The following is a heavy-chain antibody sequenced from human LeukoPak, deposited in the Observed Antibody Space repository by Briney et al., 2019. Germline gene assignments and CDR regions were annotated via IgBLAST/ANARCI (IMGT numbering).Heavy chain of an antibody. CDR3: ARVGTSSGIAVAGPVFDY. V-gene: IGHV1-2*02. Sequence: ASVKVSCKASGYTFTGYYMHWVRQAPGQGLECMGCINPNSGGTNYAQKFQGRVTMTRDTSISTAYMELSRLRSNGTAVYYWARVGTSSGIAVAGPVFDYWGQGTLVAVSS. CDR2: INPNSGGT. D-gene: IGHD6-19*01. J-gene: IGHJ4*02. CDR1: GYTFTGYY.